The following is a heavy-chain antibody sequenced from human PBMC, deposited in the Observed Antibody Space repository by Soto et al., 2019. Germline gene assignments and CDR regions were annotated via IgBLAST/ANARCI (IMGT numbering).Heavy chain of an antibody. CDR2: IGTAGDT. V-gene: IGHV3-13*01. Sequence: EVQLVESGGGLVQPGGSLRLSCAASGFTFSSYDMHWVRQATGKGLEWVSAIGTAGDTYYPGSVKGRFTISRENAKNSLYLQMNSLRAEDTAVYYCARGSVMGSGYYYLFDYWGQGTLVTVSS. D-gene: IGHD3-22*01. CDR1: GFTFSSYD. J-gene: IGHJ4*02. CDR3: ARGSVMGSGYYYLFDY.